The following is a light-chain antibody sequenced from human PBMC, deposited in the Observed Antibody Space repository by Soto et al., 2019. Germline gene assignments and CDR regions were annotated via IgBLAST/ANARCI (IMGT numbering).Light chain of an antibody. CDR2: AAS. V-gene: IGKV1-39*01. J-gene: IGKJ2*01. Sequence: DIQMTQSPSSLSASVGDRVTITCRASQSISSYLNWYQQKPAKAPTLLIYAASSLQSGVLSRFSGSGSGTDFTLTISSLQPEDFATYYCQQSYSTLYTFGQGTKLEIK. CDR3: QQSYSTLYT. CDR1: QSISSY.